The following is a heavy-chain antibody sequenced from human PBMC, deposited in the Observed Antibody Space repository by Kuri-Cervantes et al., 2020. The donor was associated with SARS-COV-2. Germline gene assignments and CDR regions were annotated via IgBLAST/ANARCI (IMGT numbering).Heavy chain of an antibody. CDR3: ARDDCTNGVCWIDY. CDR2: IIPILGIA. CDR1: GGTFSRYA. Sequence: TVKHSCKASGGTFSRYAISWVRQAPGQGLEWMGRIIPILGIANYAQKFQGRVTITADKSTSTAYMELSSLRSEDTAVYYCARDDCTNGVCWIDYWGQGTLVTVSS. D-gene: IGHD2-8*01. J-gene: IGHJ4*02. V-gene: IGHV1-69*04.